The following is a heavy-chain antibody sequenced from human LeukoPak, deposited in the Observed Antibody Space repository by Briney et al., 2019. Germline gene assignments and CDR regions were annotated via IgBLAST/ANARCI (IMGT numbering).Heavy chain of an antibody. J-gene: IGHJ4*02. D-gene: IGHD3-3*01. Sequence: ASVNVSCKVSGYTLTELSMHWVRQAPGKGLEWMGGFDPEDGETIYAQKFQGRVTMTEDTSTDTAYMELSSLRSEDTAVYYCATVKYYDFWSGYYRKEYYFDYWGQGTLVTVSS. CDR1: GYTLTELS. CDR3: ATVKYYDFWSGYYRKEYYFDY. CDR2: FDPEDGET. V-gene: IGHV1-24*01.